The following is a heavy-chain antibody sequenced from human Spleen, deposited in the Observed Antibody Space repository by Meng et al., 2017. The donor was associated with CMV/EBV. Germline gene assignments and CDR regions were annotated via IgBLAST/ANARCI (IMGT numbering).Heavy chain of an antibody. V-gene: IGHV3-7*01. CDR2: INHDGNEK. D-gene: IGHD3-3*01. CDR3: ARNGEDYDFWSGSYYYGMDV. J-gene: IGHJ6*02. CDR1: GFTFSTYW. Sequence: GESLKISCAASGFTFSTYWMTWVRQAPGRGLEWVANINHDGNEKYYVDSVKGRFTISRDNAKNSLYLQMNSLRAEDTAVYYCARNGEDYDFWSGSYYYGMDVWGQGTTVTVSS.